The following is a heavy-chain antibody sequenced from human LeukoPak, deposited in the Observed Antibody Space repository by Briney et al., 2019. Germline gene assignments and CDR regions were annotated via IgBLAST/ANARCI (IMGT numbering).Heavy chain of an antibody. CDR3: ARLSPFGYYDSSGYPFDY. CDR2: IYYSGST. Sequence: SETLSLTCTVSGGSISSYYWSWIRQPPGKGLEWIGSIYYSGSTYYNLSLKSRVTISVDTSKKQFSLKLSSVTAADTAVYYCARLSPFGYYDSSGYPFDYWGQGTLVTVSS. CDR1: GGSISSYY. V-gene: IGHV4-59*05. D-gene: IGHD3-22*01. J-gene: IGHJ4*02.